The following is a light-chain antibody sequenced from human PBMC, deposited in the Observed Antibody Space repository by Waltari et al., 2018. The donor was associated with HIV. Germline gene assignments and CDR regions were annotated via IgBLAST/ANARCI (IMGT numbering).Light chain of an antibody. CDR1: SSDVGGYNY. CDR2: DVS. Sequence: QSALTQPASVSGSPGQSITISCTGTSSDVGGYNYVSWYQQHPGKAPKLMIYDVSNRPSWVSTRFSGSKSGNTASLTISGLQAEDEADYYCSSYTSSSTLNWVFGGGTKLTVL. J-gene: IGLJ3*02. V-gene: IGLV2-14*01. CDR3: SSYTSSSTLNWV.